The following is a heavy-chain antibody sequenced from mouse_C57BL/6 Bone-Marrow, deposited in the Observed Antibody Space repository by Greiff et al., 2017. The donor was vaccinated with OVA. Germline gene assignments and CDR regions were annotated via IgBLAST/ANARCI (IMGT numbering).Heavy chain of an antibody. Sequence: VQLQQSGPELVKPGASVTISCKASGYSFTGYYMNWVKQSPEKSLEWIGEINPSTGGTTYNQKFKAKATLTVAKSSSTAYMQLKSLTSEDSAVYYCARWRDSSGPAMDYWGQGTSVTVSS. CDR2: INPSTGGT. V-gene: IGHV1-42*01. CDR3: ARWRDSSGPAMDY. D-gene: IGHD3-2*02. CDR1: GYSFTGYY. J-gene: IGHJ4*01.